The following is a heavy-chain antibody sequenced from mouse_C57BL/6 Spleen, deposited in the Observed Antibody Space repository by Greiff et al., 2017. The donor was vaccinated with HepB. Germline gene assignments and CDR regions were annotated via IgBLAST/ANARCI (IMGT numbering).Heavy chain of an antibody. Sequence: QVQLQQSGAELARPGASVKLSCKASGYTFTSYGISWVKQRTGQGLEWIGEIYPRSGNTYYNEKFKGKATLTADKSSSTAYMELRSLTSEDSAVYFCARWRYYGSSSGAMDYWGQGTSVTVSS. V-gene: IGHV1-81*01. CDR3: ARWRYYGSSSGAMDY. J-gene: IGHJ4*01. D-gene: IGHD1-1*01. CDR2: IYPRSGNT. CDR1: GYTFTSYG.